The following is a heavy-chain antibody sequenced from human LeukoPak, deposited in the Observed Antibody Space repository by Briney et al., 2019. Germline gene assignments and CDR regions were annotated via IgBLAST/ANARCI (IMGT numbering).Heavy chain of an antibody. Sequence: GASVKVPCKASGYTFTSYGISWVRQAPGQGLEWMGWISAYNGNTNYAQKLQGRVTMTTDTSTSTAYMELRSLRSDDTAVYYCARGYCSSTTCYYYYYMDVWGKGTTVTVSS. D-gene: IGHD2-2*01. CDR3: ARGYCSSTTCYYYYYMDV. CDR2: ISAYNGNT. CDR1: GYTFTSYG. J-gene: IGHJ6*03. V-gene: IGHV1-18*01.